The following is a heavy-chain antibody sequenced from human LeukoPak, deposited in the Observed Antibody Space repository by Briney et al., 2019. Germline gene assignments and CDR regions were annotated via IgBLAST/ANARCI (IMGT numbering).Heavy chain of an antibody. Sequence: GASVKVSCKASGYILTSYDINWVRQAPGQGLEWVCWISPYKGNTNYAQKFQDRVTMTTDTSTSTAYMALRSLRSDATPECYCARGGEDCSSISCYSNWFDPWGQGTLVTVST. CDR1: GYILTSYD. CDR2: ISPYKGNT. V-gene: IGHV1-18*01. J-gene: IGHJ5*02. D-gene: IGHD2-2*01. CDR3: ARGGEDCSSISCYSNWFDP.